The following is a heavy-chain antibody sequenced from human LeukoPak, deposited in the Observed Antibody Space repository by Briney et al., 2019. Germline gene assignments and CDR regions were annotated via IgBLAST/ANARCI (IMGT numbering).Heavy chain of an antibody. J-gene: IGHJ6*02. D-gene: IGHD6-6*01. CDR3: ARGQQLVLYYYYYYGMDV. V-gene: IGHV3-74*01. CDR1: GFTFSSYW. Sequence: GGSLRLSCAASGFTFSSYWMHWVRQAPGKGLVWVSRINSDGSSTSYADSVKDRFTISRDNAKNTLYLQMNSLRAEDTAVYYCARGQQLVLYYYYYYGMDVWGQGTTVTVSS. CDR2: INSDGSST.